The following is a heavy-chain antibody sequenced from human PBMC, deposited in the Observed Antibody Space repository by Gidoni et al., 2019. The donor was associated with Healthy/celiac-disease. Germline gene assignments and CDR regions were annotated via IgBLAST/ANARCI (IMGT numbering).Heavy chain of an antibody. CDR3: TTNIVAEYFDL. J-gene: IGHJ2*01. V-gene: IGHV3-15*01. D-gene: IGHD2-21*01. CDR1: GFTFSNAW. CDR2: IKSKTDGGTT. Sequence: EVQLVESGGGLVKPGGSLRLSCAASGFTFSNAWMSWVRQAPGKGLEWGGRIKSKTDGGTTDYAAPVKGRFTISRDDSKNTLYLQMNSLKTEDTAVYYCTTNIVAEYFDLWGRGTLVTVSS.